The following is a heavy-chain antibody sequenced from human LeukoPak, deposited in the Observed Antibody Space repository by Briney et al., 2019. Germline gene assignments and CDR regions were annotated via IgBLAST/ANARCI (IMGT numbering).Heavy chain of an antibody. J-gene: IGHJ4*02. CDR3: ATESIGYYGYFDY. Sequence: ASVKVSCKVSGYTLTELSLHWVRQAPGKGLEWMGGFDPEDGETIYARKFQGGVTMTEDTSTDTAYMELSSLRSDDTAVYYCATESIGYYGYFDYWGQGTLVTVSS. D-gene: IGHD3-22*01. V-gene: IGHV1-24*01. CDR2: FDPEDGET. CDR1: GYTLTELS.